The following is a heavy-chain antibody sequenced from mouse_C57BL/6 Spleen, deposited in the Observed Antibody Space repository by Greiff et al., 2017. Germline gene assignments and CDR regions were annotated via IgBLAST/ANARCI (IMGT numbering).Heavy chain of an antibody. Sequence: VQLQQSGPELVKPGASVKISCKASGYSFTDYNMNWVKQSNGKSLEWIGVINPNYGTTSYNQKFTGKATLTVDPSSSTAYMQLNSLTSEYSAVYYCAREAGSSFYAMDYWGQGTSVTVSS. CDR1: GYSFTDYN. V-gene: IGHV1-39*01. D-gene: IGHD1-1*01. CDR2: INPNYGTT. J-gene: IGHJ4*01. CDR3: AREAGSSFYAMDY.